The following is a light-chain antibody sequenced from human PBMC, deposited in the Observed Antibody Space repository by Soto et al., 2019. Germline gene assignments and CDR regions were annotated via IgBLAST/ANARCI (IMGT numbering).Light chain of an antibody. Sequence: DIQMTQSPSTLSGSVGDRVTITCRASQTISSWLAWYQQKPGKAPKLLMHDASSLESGVPSRFSGSAPGTEFTLTISSLQPDDFATYFCQQYGTYSWTFGQGTKVDIK. V-gene: IGKV1-5*01. CDR3: QQYGTYSWT. CDR2: DAS. J-gene: IGKJ1*01. CDR1: QTISSW.